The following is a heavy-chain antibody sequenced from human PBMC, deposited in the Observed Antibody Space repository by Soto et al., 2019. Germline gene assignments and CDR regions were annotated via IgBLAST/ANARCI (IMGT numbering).Heavy chain of an antibody. CDR1: GFTFNNYW. Sequence: EVQLVESGGGLVQPGGSLRLSCAASGFTFNNYWLHWVRQAPGKGLVWVSRINGDGSNTNYADSVTGRFTISRDNATNTVYLQMNSLRAEDTAVYYCARGARGLYYMDVWGKGTTVTVSS. J-gene: IGHJ6*03. CDR2: INGDGSNT. CDR3: ARGARGLYYMDV. V-gene: IGHV3-74*01.